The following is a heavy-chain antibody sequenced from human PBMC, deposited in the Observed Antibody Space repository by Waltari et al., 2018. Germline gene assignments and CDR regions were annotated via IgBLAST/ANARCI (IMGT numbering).Heavy chain of an antibody. Sequence: EVQLVESGGGLVQPGGSLRLSCGGTGFTLSSFWMSWVRQAPGKGLDWVANMNRDGSETYYVDSVKGRFTISRDNAKNSLYLEMNTLRVEDTAIYCCARLSSSWNEKGAFDIWGQGTMVTVSS. CDR3: ARLSSSWNEKGAFDI. CDR2: MNRDGSET. CDR1: GFTLSSFW. D-gene: IGHD6-13*01. V-gene: IGHV3-7*01. J-gene: IGHJ3*02.